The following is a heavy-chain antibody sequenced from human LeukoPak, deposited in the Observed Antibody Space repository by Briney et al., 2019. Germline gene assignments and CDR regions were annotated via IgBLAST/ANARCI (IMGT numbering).Heavy chain of an antibody. CDR3: ARVRNPTDAFDI. CDR2: INPSGGST. CDR1: GYTFTSYY. J-gene: IGHJ3*02. Sequence: ASVKVSCKASGYTFTSYYMHWVRQAPGQGLEWMGIINPSGGSTSYAQKFQGRVTMTRDMSTSTVYMELSSLRSEDTAVYYCARVRNPTDAFDIWGQGTMVTVSS. D-gene: IGHD1-14*01. V-gene: IGHV1-46*01.